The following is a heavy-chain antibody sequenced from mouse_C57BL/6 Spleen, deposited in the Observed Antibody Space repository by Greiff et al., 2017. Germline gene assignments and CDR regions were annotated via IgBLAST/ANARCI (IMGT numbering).Heavy chain of an antibody. Sequence: VQLQQSGTVLARPGASVKMSCKTSGYTFTSYWMHWVKQRPGQGLEWIGAIYPGNSDTRYNQKFKGKAKLTAVTSASTAYMELSSLTKEDSAVYYCTRSYYDVEGGAMDYWGQGTSVTVSS. CDR1: GYTFTSYW. J-gene: IGHJ4*01. CDR3: TRSYYDVEGGAMDY. D-gene: IGHD2-4*01. V-gene: IGHV1-5*01. CDR2: IYPGNSDT.